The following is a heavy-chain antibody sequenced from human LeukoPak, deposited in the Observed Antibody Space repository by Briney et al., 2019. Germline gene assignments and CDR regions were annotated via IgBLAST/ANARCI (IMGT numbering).Heavy chain of an antibody. CDR2: IYYSGST. CDR1: GGSISSYY. V-gene: IGHV4-59*01. D-gene: IGHD3-3*01. J-gene: IGHJ4*02. Sequence: SETLSLTCTVSGGSISSYYWSWIRQPPGKGLEWIGYIYYSGSTNYNPSLKSRVTISVDTSKNQFPLKLSSVTAADTAVYYCARVGEGVSGKLYYDFWSGYYVPPNFDYWGQGTLVTVSS. CDR3: ARVGEGVSGKLYYDFWSGYYVPPNFDY.